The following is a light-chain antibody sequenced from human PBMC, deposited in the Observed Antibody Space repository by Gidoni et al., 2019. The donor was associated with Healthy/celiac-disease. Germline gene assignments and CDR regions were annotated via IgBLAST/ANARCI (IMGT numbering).Light chain of an antibody. CDR3: QQYNNWPAGERT. V-gene: IGKV3-15*01. CDR1: QSVSSN. Sequence: EIVMTQSPATLSVSPGERATLSCRASQSVSSNLAWYQQKPGQAPRLLIYGASTRATGIPARFSGSGSGTEFTLTISSLQSEDFAVYYCQQYNNWPAGERTFGQGTKVEIK. CDR2: GAS. J-gene: IGKJ1*01.